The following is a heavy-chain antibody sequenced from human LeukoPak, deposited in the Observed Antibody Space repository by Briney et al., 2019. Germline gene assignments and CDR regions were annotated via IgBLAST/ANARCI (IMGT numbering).Heavy chain of an antibody. CDR1: GFTFSSYS. V-gene: IGHV3-21*01. CDR2: ISSSSGHI. Sequence: PGGSLRLSCAASGFTFSSYSMNWGRQAPGKGLEWVSSISSSSGHIYYADSVKGRFTITRDNAKNSLYLQMNSLRAEDTALYYCARKYSSSWWVDYWGQGTLLTVSS. J-gene: IGHJ4*02. CDR3: ARKYSSSWWVDY. D-gene: IGHD6-13*01.